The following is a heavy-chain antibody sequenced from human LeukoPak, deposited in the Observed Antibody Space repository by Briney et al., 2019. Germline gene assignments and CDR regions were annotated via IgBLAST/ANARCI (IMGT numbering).Heavy chain of an antibody. Sequence: GGSLRLSCAASGFNFASNWMHWVRQTPGKGLMWVSRINSGGSGTSYADSVEGRFTISRDNAKNTLYLQMNSLRAEDTAVYYCARRSGLTYFDYWGQGTLVTVSS. CDR1: GFNFASNW. V-gene: IGHV3-74*01. D-gene: IGHD6-25*01. CDR2: INSGGSGT. CDR3: ARRSGLTYFDY. J-gene: IGHJ4*02.